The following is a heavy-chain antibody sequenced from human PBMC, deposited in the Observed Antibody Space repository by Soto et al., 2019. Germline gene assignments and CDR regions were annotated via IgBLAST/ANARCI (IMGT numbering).Heavy chain of an antibody. J-gene: IGHJ5*02. CDR1: GGSISSGGYY. V-gene: IGHV4-31*03. Sequence: SETLSLTCTVSGGSISSGGYYWSWIRQHPGKGLEWIGYIYYSGSTYYNPSPKSRVTISVDTSKNQFSLKLSSVTAADTAVYYCARGPRDYDFWSGLPFDPWGQGTLVTVSS. CDR2: IYYSGST. D-gene: IGHD3-3*01. CDR3: ARGPRDYDFWSGLPFDP.